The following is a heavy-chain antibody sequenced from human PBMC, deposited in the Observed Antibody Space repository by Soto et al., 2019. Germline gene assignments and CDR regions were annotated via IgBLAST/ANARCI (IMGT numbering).Heavy chain of an antibody. Sequence: GGSLRLSCAASGFTFSSYAMSWVRQASGKGLEWVSAISGSGGSTYYADSVKGRFTISRDNSKNTLYLQMNSLRAEDTAVYYCAKDAMVRGVIITYYFDYWGQGTLVTVSS. CDR3: AKDAMVRGVIITYYFDY. J-gene: IGHJ4*02. D-gene: IGHD3-10*01. CDR2: ISGSGGST. CDR1: GFTFSSYA. V-gene: IGHV3-23*01.